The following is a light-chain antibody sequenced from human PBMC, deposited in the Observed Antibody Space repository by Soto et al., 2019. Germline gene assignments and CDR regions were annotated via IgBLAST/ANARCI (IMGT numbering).Light chain of an antibody. CDR1: QGISNY. CDR3: QKYNSALST. J-gene: IGKJ5*01. CDR2: AAS. V-gene: IGKV1-27*01. Sequence: DIQMTQSPSSLSASVGDRVTITCRASQGISNYLAWYQQKPGKVPKLLIYAASTLQSGVTSRFSGSVSGTYFTLTISSLQPEDVATYYYQKYNSALSTFGQGTRLEIK.